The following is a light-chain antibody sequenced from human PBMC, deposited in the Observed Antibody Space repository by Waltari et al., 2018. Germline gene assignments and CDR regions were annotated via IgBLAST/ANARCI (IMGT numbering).Light chain of an antibody. CDR2: DAS. CDR3: QQYLLFWT. V-gene: IGKV1-5*01. J-gene: IGKJ1*01. CDR1: QTINGW. Sequence: DIQMTQSTSTLSASVGDRVTITCRASQTINGWLAWYQQKPGKAPELLIHDASTLESGVPPRFSGSGSGTEFTLTISSVQPEDVATYYCQQYLLFWTFGQGTRVEIK.